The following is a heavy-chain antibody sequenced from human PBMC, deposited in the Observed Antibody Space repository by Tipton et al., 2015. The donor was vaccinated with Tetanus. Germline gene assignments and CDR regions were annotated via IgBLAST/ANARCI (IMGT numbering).Heavy chain of an antibody. CDR1: GGSISSGGYY. CDR2: IYNSGST. D-gene: IGHD1-26*01. J-gene: IGHJ4*02. V-gene: IGHV4-31*02. Sequence: LRLSCTVSGGSISSGGYYWSWIRQHLGKGLEWIGDIYNSGSTYYNPSLKSRVTISVDTSKNQFSLKLNSVTAADTAVYYCARDQARGARGWNYFDYWGQGTLVTVSS. CDR3: ARDQARGARGWNYFDY.